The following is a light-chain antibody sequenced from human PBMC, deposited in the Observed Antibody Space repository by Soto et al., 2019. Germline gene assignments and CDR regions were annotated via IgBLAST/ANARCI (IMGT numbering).Light chain of an antibody. J-gene: IGLJ2*01. CDR2: EGS. CDR3: CSYAGSSTLGV. Sequence: QSALTQPASVSGSPGQSITISCTGTSSDVGSYNLVSWYQQHPGKAPKLMIYEGSKRLSGVSNRFSGSKSGNTASLTISGLQAEDEADYYCCSYAGSSTLGVFGGGTQLTVL. CDR1: SSDVGSYNL. V-gene: IGLV2-23*01.